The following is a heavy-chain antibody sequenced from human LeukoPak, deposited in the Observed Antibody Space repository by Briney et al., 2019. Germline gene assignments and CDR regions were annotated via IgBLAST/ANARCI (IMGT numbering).Heavy chain of an antibody. J-gene: IGHJ4*02. CDR1: GFTFTIYI. CDR3: ARGNTGWPFYLDY. CDR2: IDESGGST. D-gene: IGHD6-19*01. Sequence: GGSLRLSCAASGFTFTIYIMTWVRQSPGKGLEWVSSIDESGGSTYYADSVKVQFTISRDNSRSSLYMEMNSLRAEDTAVYYCARGNTGWPFYLDYWGQGTLVTVSS. V-gene: IGHV3-23*01.